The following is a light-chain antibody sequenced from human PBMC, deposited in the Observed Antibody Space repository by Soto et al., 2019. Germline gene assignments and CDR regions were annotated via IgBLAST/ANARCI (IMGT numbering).Light chain of an antibody. J-gene: IGKJ1*01. V-gene: IGKV4-1*01. CDR3: QQYYSLWT. Sequence: DIVMTQSPDSQAVSLGERATINCKSSQSVLYSSNNKNYLAWYQQKPGQPPKLLIYWASTRESGVPDRFSGSGSGTDFTLTISSLQAEDVAVYYCQQYYSLWTFGQGTKVDIK. CDR2: WAS. CDR1: QSVLYSSNNKNY.